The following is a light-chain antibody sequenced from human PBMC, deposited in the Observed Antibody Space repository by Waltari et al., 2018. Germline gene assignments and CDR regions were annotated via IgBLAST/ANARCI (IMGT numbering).Light chain of an antibody. Sequence: QSALTQPASVSGSPGQSITFSCPGTSGDAGPYTLVSWYQHHPGTAPKLIIYDGDKRPSGVSSRFSASKSGDTASLTISGLQSEDEADYYCCSYVGGAKVTFGGGTKVTFL. CDR1: SGDAGPYTL. CDR2: DGD. J-gene: IGLJ2*01. V-gene: IGLV2-23*01. CDR3: CSYVGGAKVT.